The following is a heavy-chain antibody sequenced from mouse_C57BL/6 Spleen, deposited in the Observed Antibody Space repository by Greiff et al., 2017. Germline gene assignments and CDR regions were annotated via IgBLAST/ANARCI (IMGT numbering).Heavy chain of an antibody. CDR1: GYTFTSYW. J-gene: IGHJ3*01. Sequence: QVQLQQPGAELVKPGASVKMSCKASGYTFTSYWITWVKQRPGQGLEWIGDIYPGSGSTNYNEKFKSKATLTVDTSSSTAYMQRSSLTSEDSAVYYCAGGGDYYGGFAYWGQGTLVTVSA. CDR3: AGGGDYYGGFAY. D-gene: IGHD1-1*01. CDR2: IYPGSGST. V-gene: IGHV1-55*01.